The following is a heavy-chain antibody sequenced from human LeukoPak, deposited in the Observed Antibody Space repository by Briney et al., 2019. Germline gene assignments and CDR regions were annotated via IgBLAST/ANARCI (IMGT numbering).Heavy chain of an antibody. CDR2: IYSSGNT. J-gene: IGHJ3*02. CDR3: AKAPIKYTSSSDAFDI. V-gene: IGHV3-53*01. D-gene: IGHD6-6*01. CDR1: GFTVSSNY. Sequence: GGSLRLSCAGSGFTVSSNYMSWVRQAPGKGLEWVSVIYSSGNTYYADSVKGRFTISRDNSKNTLYLQMNSLRAEDTAVYYCAKAPIKYTSSSDAFDIWGQGTMVTVSS.